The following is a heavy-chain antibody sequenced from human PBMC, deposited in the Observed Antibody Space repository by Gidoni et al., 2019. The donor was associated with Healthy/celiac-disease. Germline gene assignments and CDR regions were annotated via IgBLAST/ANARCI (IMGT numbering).Heavy chain of an antibody. CDR3: AIWRFGELGDY. D-gene: IGHD3-10*01. V-gene: IGHV5-10-1*03. J-gene: IGHJ4*02. Sequence: EVQLVQSGAEVKKPGESLRISCKGSGYSFTRYWISWVRQMHGKGLDWMGRIDPGDSYTNDSPSFQGHVTISADKSISTAYLQWSSLKASDTAMYYCAIWRFGELGDYWGQGTLVTVSS. CDR2: IDPGDSYT. CDR1: GYSFTRYW.